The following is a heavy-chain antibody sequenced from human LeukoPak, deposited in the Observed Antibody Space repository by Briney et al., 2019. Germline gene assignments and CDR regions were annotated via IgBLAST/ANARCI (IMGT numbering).Heavy chain of an antibody. Sequence: GGSLRLSCAASGFTFSSYAMSWVRQAPGKGLEWVSAISGSGGSTYYADSVKGRFTISRDNSKNTLYLQMNSLRAEDTAVYYCAKIVRHYYDSSGYRGYFDYWGLGTLVTVSS. CDR2: ISGSGGST. D-gene: IGHD3-22*01. J-gene: IGHJ4*02. CDR3: AKIVRHYYDSSGYRGYFDY. CDR1: GFTFSSYA. V-gene: IGHV3-23*01.